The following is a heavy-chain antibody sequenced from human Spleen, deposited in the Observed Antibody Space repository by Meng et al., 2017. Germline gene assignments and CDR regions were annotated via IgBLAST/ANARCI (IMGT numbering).Heavy chain of an antibody. J-gene: IGHJ4*02. V-gene: IGHV4-4*02. CDR1: GGSISTTKW. D-gene: IGHD6-19*01. CDR2: IYHSGST. CDR3: ASYNSGWPQFDS. Sequence: QLQLQGSGPGLGKPSGTLSPTCAVSGGSISTTKWWNWVRQTPGKGLEWVGEIYHSGSTNYNPSLKSRVTMSVDKSKNQFSLKLTSVTAADTAVYYCASYNSGWPQFDSWGQGILVTVSS.